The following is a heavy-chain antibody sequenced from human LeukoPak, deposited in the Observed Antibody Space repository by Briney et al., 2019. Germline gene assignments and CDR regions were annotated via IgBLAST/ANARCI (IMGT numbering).Heavy chain of an antibody. Sequence: SETLSLTCTVSGGSISSSSYYWGWIRQPPGKGLEWIGSIYYSGSTYYNPSLKSRVTMSVDTSKNQFSVNLSSVTAADTAVYYCARKQCSSINCPVDYWGQGTLVTVSS. CDR2: IYYSGST. J-gene: IGHJ4*02. CDR3: ARKQCSSINCPVDY. D-gene: IGHD2-2*01. CDR1: GGSISSSSYY. V-gene: IGHV4-39*07.